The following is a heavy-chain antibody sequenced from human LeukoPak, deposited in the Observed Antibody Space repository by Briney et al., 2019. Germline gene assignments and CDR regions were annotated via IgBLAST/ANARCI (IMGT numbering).Heavy chain of an antibody. CDR1: GFTFSNAW. Sequence: GSLRLSCAASGFTFSNAWMSRVRQSPGKGLEWIGEIFHRGIPNYNPSFESRVTMSVDTSKNQLSLNLNSVTAADTAVYYCARVMGASWFFYLDVWGKGTTVTVSS. V-gene: IGHV4-4*02. D-gene: IGHD3-16*02. J-gene: IGHJ6*03. CDR3: ARVMGASWFFYLDV. CDR2: IFHRGIP.